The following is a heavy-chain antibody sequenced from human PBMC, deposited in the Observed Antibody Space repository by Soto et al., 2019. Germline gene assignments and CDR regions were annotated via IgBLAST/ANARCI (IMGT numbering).Heavy chain of an antibody. CDR2: ISADGNSE. CDR1: GVRVLIAV. CDR3: GNDAHDIDNP. Sequence: SRRLAWVVSGVRVLIAVKQWVRQAPGKRLEWVAMISADGNSEDYAASVKGRFTVFRENCKNTLYLQMDSLRVEHPGIYYCGNDAHDIDNPRGQ. J-gene: IGHJ1*01. D-gene: IGHD1-1*01. V-gene: IGHV3-30*18.